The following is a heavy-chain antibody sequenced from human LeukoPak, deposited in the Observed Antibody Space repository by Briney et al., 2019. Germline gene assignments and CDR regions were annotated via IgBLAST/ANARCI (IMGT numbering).Heavy chain of an antibody. Sequence: KAGGSLRLSCAASGSTFSSYSMNWVRQAPGKGLEWVSSISSSSSYIYYADSVKGRFTISRDNAKNSPYLQMNSLRAEDTAVYYCARVGGSSWFVYFDYWGQGTLVTVSS. D-gene: IGHD6-13*01. CDR3: ARVGGSSWFVYFDY. CDR2: ISSSSSYI. J-gene: IGHJ4*02. CDR1: GSTFSSYS. V-gene: IGHV3-21*01.